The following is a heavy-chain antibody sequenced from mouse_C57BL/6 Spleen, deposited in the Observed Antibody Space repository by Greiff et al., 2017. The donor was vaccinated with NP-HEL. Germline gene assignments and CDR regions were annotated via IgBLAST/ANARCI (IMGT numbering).Heavy chain of an antibody. CDR3: AVPITTVVGGYCDV. CDR1: GFNIKDYY. Sequence: EVKLMESGAELVKPGASVKLSCTASGFNIKDYYMHWVKQRTEQGLEWIGRLDPEDGETKYAPKFQGKATITADTSSNTAYLQLSSLTSEDTAVYYCAVPITTVVGGYCDVWGTGTTVTVSS. J-gene: IGHJ1*03. CDR2: LDPEDGET. V-gene: IGHV14-2*01. D-gene: IGHD1-1*01.